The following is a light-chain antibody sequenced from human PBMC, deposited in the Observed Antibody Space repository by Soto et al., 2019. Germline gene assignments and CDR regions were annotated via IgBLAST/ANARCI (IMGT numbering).Light chain of an antibody. Sequence: EIVLTQSPGTLSLSPGERATLSCRASQSVSSTYLAWYQQKPGQAPRLLIYDASSRATGIPDRFSGSGSGTDFTLTISRLEPEDFAVYYCQHYNNWPRTFGQGTKVEIK. CDR1: QSVSSTY. CDR3: QHYNNWPRT. V-gene: IGKV3-20*01. CDR2: DAS. J-gene: IGKJ1*01.